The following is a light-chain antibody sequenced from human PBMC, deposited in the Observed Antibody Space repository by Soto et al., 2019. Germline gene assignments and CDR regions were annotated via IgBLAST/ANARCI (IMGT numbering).Light chain of an antibody. CDR1: QSVSSSY. CDR2: GAS. J-gene: IGKJ1*01. V-gene: IGKV3-20*01. CDR3: QQYGSSPVT. Sequence: EIEMTHSPATLSVSPGEIATLSCRASQSVSSSYLAWYQQKPGQAPRLLIYGASSRATGIPDRFSGSGSGTDFTLTISRLEPEDFAVYYCQQYGSSPVTFGQGTKVDIK.